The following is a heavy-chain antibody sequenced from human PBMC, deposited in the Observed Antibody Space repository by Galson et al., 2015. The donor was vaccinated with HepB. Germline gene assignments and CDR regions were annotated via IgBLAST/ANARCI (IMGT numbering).Heavy chain of an antibody. J-gene: IGHJ5*02. Sequence: SVKVSCKASGYTFTGYYMHWVRQAPGQGLEWMGWINPNSGGTNYAQKFQGRVTMTRDTSISTAYMELSRLRSDDTAVYYCARDAFIAAAGNWFDPWGQGTLVTVSS. CDR3: ARDAFIAAAGNWFDP. CDR2: INPNSGGT. CDR1: GYTFTGYY. V-gene: IGHV1-2*02. D-gene: IGHD6-13*01.